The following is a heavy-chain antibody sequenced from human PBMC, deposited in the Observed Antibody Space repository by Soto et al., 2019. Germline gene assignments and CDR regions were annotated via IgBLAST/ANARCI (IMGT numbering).Heavy chain of an antibody. D-gene: IGHD3-10*01. V-gene: IGHV1-18*01. CDR1: GYTFTSYG. J-gene: IGHJ5*02. CDR2: ISAYNGNT. Sequence: ASVKVSCKASGYTFTSYGISWVRQAPGQGIEWMGWISAYNGNTNYAQKLQGRVTMTTDTSTSTAYMELRSLRSDDTAVYYCARVVRGVIITYWFDPWGQGTLVTVSS. CDR3: ARVVRGVIITYWFDP.